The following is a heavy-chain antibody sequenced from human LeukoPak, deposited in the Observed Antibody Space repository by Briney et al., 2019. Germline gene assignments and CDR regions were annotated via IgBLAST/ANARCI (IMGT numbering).Heavy chain of an antibody. J-gene: IGHJ3*02. CDR1: GGTFSSYA. D-gene: IGHD4-17*01. CDR2: IIPIFGTA. Sequence: ASVKVSCKASGGTFSSYAISWVRQAPGQGLEWMGGIIPIFGTANYAQKFQGRVTITADESTSTAYMELSSLRSEDTAAYYCARLDYGDQSAPVVINAFDIWGQGTMVTVSS. CDR3: ARLDYGDQSAPVVINAFDI. V-gene: IGHV1-69*13.